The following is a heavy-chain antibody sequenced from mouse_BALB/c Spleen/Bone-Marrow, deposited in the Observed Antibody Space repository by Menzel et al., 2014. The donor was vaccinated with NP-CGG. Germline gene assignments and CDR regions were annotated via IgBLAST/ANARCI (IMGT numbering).Heavy chain of an antibody. CDR2: IDPANGNT. Sequence: EVQLQQSGPELVKPGASVKTSCTVSGYTFTSYVMLWVKQKPGQGLERIGRIDPANGNTKYDPKFQGKATLTADTSSNTAYLQLGRLTSEDTGVYYSARWEYYVMDYWGQGTSVTVSS. J-gene: IGHJ4*01. CDR1: GYTFTSYV. V-gene: IGHV14-3*02. D-gene: IGHD4-1*01. CDR3: ARWEYYVMDY.